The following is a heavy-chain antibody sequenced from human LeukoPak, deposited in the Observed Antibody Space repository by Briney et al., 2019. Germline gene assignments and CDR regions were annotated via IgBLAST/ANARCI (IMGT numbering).Heavy chain of an antibody. Sequence: GGSLRFSCTGSGFTFGDHAMSWVRQAPGKGLEWVGFIRSKAYRGTTEYAASVRGRFTISRDDSASIAYLQMSSLKTEDTAVYYCARGPIQLWIHNAMDVWGQGTTVTVSS. CDR1: GFTFGDHA. CDR2: IRSKAYRGTT. D-gene: IGHD5-18*01. V-gene: IGHV3-49*04. J-gene: IGHJ6*02. CDR3: ARGPIQLWIHNAMDV.